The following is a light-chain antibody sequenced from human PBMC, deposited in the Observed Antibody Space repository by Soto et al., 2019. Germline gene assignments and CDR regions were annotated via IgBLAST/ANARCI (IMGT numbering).Light chain of an antibody. J-gene: IGKJ4*01. Sequence: DIQMTQSPYSLSTSVGDRVTITCRTSQSVSTYLNWYQQRPGKAPKLLIYGASSLQGGVPSRFSGSGSGTHFTLTISSLQPEECATYYCQEGSTLLTFGGGTKGDIK. V-gene: IGKV1-39*01. CDR3: QEGSTLLT. CDR1: QSVSTY. CDR2: GAS.